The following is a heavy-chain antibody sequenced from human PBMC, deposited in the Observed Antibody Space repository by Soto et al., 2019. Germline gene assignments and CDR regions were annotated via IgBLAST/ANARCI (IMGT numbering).Heavy chain of an antibody. CDR3: ARDVSVMTSVFGF. CDR2: ITPMIGTT. D-gene: IGHD3-10*01. V-gene: IGHV1-69*01. Sequence: QVHLVQSGAEVKRPGSSLRVSCRASGGTFYTYAFTWVRQAPGHGLEWMGGITPMIGTTKYAQKFHGRFTFSADESASTAYMELSNLRSDGTAVYYCARDVSVMTSVFGFWGQGTLITVSS. J-gene: IGHJ4*02. CDR1: GGTFYTYA.